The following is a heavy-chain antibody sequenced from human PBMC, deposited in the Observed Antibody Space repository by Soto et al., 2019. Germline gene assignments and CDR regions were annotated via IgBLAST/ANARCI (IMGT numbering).Heavy chain of an antibody. CDR1: GGSVSSGSYY. D-gene: IGHD3-10*01. Sequence: SSETLSLTCTVSGGSVSSGSYYWNWIRQPPGKGLEWIGYIYFSGSTNYNPSLKSRVTMSIDTSKNQFSLNLSSVTAADTAVYYCARDQNGSGNYYTRYFDYWGQGTLVTVPQ. V-gene: IGHV4-61*01. CDR2: IYFSGST. CDR3: ARDQNGSGNYYTRYFDY. J-gene: IGHJ4*02.